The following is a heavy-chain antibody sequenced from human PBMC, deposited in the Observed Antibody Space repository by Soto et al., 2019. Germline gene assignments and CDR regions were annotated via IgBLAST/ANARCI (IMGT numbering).Heavy chain of an antibody. J-gene: IGHJ4*02. CDR2: IKGAGSEK. CDR3: AAGFPPDF. Sequence: EVLLVESGGGLVQPGGSLTLSCAASRFTFGSYWMNWVRQAPGKGLEWVANIKGAGSEKYYVDSVEGRFTISRDNTKNSLDLQMNSLRVEDTAVYYCAAGFPPDFWGQGTLFIVSS. D-gene: IGHD3-10*01. V-gene: IGHV3-7*01. CDR1: RFTFGSYW.